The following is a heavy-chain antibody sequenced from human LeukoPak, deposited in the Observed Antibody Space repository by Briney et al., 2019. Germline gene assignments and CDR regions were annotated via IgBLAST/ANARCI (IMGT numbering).Heavy chain of an antibody. CDR2: INPSNGDT. CDR1: GYTFTYHY. V-gene: IGHV1-46*01. CDR3: ARESDVGKDFDC. J-gene: IGHJ4*02. Sequence: APVKVSCKASGYTFTYHYIHLVRQAPGQGLEWMGIINPSNGDTNYAQRFQGRVTMTRDTSTSTVYMELSSLDSEDTAVYYCARESDVGKDFDCWGQGTLVTVSS. D-gene: IGHD1-1*01.